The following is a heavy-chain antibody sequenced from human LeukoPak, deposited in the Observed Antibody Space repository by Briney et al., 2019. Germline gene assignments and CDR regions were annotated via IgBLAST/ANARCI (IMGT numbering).Heavy chain of an antibody. Sequence: ASVKVSCKASGYTFTSYGISWVRQAPGQGLEWMGWISAYNGNTNYAQKLQGRVTMTTDTSTSTAYMELRSLRSDDTAVYYCARASPTMDYYYCYYMDVWGKGTTVTVSS. V-gene: IGHV1-18*01. J-gene: IGHJ6*03. CDR3: ARASPTMDYYYCYYMDV. CDR2: ISAYNGNT. D-gene: IGHD1/OR15-1a*01. CDR1: GYTFTSYG.